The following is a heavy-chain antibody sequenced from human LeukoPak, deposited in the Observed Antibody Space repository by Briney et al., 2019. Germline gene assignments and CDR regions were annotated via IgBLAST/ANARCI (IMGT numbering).Heavy chain of an antibody. V-gene: IGHV1-2*02. Sequence: ASVTVSCKASGYTFTAYYIHWVRQAPGQGLEWMGWINPNNGGTNYAQKFQGRVTMTRDTSISTVYMELSRLRSDDTAVYYCARDWWELLGYMDVWGKGTTVTISS. CDR3: ARDWWELLGYMDV. CDR1: GYTFTAYY. J-gene: IGHJ6*03. D-gene: IGHD1-26*01. CDR2: INPNNGGT.